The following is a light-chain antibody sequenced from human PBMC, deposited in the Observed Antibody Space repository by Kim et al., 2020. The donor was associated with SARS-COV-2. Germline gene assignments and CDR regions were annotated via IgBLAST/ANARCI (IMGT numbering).Light chain of an antibody. Sequence: DIVMTQSPDSLAVSLGERATINCKSSQSVLYSSNNKNYLAWYQQKPGQPPKLLIYWASTRESGVPDRFSGSGSGTDFTLTISGLQAEDVAVYYCQKYESTPPMYTFGQGTKLEI. CDR1: QSVLYSSNNKNY. J-gene: IGKJ2*01. CDR3: QKYESTPPMYT. V-gene: IGKV4-1*01. CDR2: WAS.